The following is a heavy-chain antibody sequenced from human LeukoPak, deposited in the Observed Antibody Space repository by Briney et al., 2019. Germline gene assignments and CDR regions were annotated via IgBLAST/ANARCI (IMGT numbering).Heavy chain of an antibody. Sequence: GGSLRLSCAASGLTFSSYAMSGVPHAPGRAVEWVSAIRGSGGSTYYADYVKGRFTISRDNSKTTLYLQMNSLRAEDTAVYYCAKSKRGYSYGFLYFDYWGLGTLVTVSS. D-gene: IGHD5-18*01. CDR3: AKSKRGYSYGFLYFDY. CDR1: GLTFSSYA. J-gene: IGHJ4*02. CDR2: IRGSGGST. V-gene: IGHV3-23*01.